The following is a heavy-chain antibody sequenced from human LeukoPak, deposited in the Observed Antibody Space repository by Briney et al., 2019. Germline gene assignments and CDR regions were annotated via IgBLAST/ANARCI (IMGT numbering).Heavy chain of an antibody. V-gene: IGHV3-11*06. CDR2: ISSSSSYT. J-gene: IGHJ3*02. D-gene: IGHD3-10*01. CDR3: ARDRPYYGPVDDAFDI. CDR1: GFTFSDYY. Sequence: GGSLRLSCAASGFTFSDYYMSWIRQAPGKGPEWVSYISSSSSYTNYADSVKGRFTISRDNAKNSLYLQMNSLRAEDTAVHYCARDRPYYGPVDDAFDIWGQGTMVTVSS.